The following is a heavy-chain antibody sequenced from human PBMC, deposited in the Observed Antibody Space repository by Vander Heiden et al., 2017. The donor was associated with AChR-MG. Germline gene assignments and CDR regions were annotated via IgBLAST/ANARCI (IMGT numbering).Heavy chain of an antibody. J-gene: IGHJ5*02. CDR3: ATVSRLYTITAYNWFDP. Sequence: QVQLVQSGAEVKKPGASVKVSCKVSGYTLPELPMHWVRQAPGKGLEWMGGFDPEDGETIYAQKFQGRVTMTEDTSTDTAYMELSSLRSEDTAVYYCATVSRLYTITAYNWFDPWGQGTLVTVSS. CDR1: GYTLPELP. D-gene: IGHD3-9*01. V-gene: IGHV1-24*01. CDR2: FDPEDGET.